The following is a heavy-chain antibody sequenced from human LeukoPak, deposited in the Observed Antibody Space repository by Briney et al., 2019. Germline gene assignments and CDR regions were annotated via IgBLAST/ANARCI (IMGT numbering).Heavy chain of an antibody. D-gene: IGHD6-13*01. V-gene: IGHV1-69*04. CDR2: IIPIFGIA. J-gene: IGHJ4*02. Sequence: ASVKVSFKASGGTFSSYAISWVRQASGQGLEWMGRIIPIFGIANYAQKFQGRVTITADKSTSTAYMELSSLRSEDTAVYYCASLDRQLVNYFDYWGQGTLVTISS. CDR3: ASLDRQLVNYFDY. CDR1: GGTFSSYA.